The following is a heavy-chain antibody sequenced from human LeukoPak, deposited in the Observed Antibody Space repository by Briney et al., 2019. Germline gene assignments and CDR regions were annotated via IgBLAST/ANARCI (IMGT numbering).Heavy chain of an antibody. Sequence: SETLSLTCTVSGGAISSYYWSWIRQPPGKGLEWIGYFYYSGSTNYNPSLKSRVTISVDTSKNQFSLKLSSVTAADTAVYYCARAAMVRGVIPGGLSWGQGTLVTVSS. CDR3: ARAAMVRGVIPGGLS. CDR1: GGAISSYY. D-gene: IGHD3-10*01. CDR2: FYYSGST. J-gene: IGHJ4*02. V-gene: IGHV4-59*01.